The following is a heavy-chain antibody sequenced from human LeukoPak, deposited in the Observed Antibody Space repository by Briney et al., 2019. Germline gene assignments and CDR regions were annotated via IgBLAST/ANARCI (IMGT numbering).Heavy chain of an antibody. CDR1: GFTFSSYG. CDR2: ISYDGSNK. V-gene: IGHV3-30*03. J-gene: IGHJ5*02. Sequence: GRSLRLSCAASGFTFSSYGMHWVRQAPGKGLEWVAVISYDGSNKYYADSVKGRFTISRDNSKNTLYLQMNSLRAEDTAVYYCARVAVAGNSLTWFDPWGQGTLVTVSS. D-gene: IGHD6-19*01. CDR3: ARVAVAGNSLTWFDP.